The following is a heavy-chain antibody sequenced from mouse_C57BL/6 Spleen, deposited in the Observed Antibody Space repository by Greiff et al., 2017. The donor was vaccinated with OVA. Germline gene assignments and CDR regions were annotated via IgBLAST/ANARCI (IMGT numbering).Heavy chain of an antibody. CDR2: INPSSGYT. J-gene: IGHJ2*01. D-gene: IGHD3-2*02. CDR1: GYTFTSYW. CDR3: ARDSSGSDD. V-gene: IGHV1-7*01. Sequence: QVHLQQSGAELAKPGASVTLSCKASGYTFTSYWMHWVKQRPGQGLEWIGYINPSSGYTKYNQKFKDKATLTAEKSSSTAYMQLSSLTYEDSAVYYCARDSSGSDDWGQGTTLTVSS.